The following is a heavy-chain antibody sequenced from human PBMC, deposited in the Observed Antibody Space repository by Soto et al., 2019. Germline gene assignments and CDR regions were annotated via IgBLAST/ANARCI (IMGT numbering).Heavy chain of an antibody. J-gene: IGHJ4*02. CDR1: GFTFSNYA. Sequence: SLRLSCAGSGFTFSNYAMSWVRQAPGKGLAWVSAISGSGGSTCYADSVKGRFTISRDNSKNTLYLQMNSLRAEDTALYYCAKVPVGATGRFDYWGQGTLVTVSS. CDR2: ISGSGGST. D-gene: IGHD1-26*01. V-gene: IGHV3-23*01. CDR3: AKVPVGATGRFDY.